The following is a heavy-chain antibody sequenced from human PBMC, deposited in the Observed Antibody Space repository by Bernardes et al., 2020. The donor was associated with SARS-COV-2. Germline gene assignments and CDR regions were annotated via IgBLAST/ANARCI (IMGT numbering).Heavy chain of an antibody. J-gene: IGHJ3*02. Sequence: GGSLRLSCAASGFTFSSYGMSWVRQAPGKGLEWVSTIGGSSGNKYYADSVKGRFTISRDSSKNTLCLQMNSLRADDTAVYYCAKRDSKAFDIWGQGTMVTVSS. CDR2: IGGSSGNK. V-gene: IGHV3-23*01. CDR1: GFTFSSYG. CDR3: AKRDSKAFDI.